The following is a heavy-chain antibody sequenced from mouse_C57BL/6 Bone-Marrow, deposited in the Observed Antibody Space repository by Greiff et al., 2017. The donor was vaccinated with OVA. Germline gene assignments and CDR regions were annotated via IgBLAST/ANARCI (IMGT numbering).Heavy chain of an antibody. CDR2: IYPRSGNT. CDR3: AREGGIYYYGSSYCY. D-gene: IGHD1-1*01. CDR1: GYTFTSYG. Sequence: VQLQQSGAELARPGASVKLSCKASGYTFTSYGISWVKQRTGQGLEWIGEIYPRSGNTYYNEKFKGKATLTADKSSRTAYMELRSLTSDDSAVYFCAREGGIYYYGSSYCYWGQGTTLTVSS. J-gene: IGHJ2*01. V-gene: IGHV1-81*01.